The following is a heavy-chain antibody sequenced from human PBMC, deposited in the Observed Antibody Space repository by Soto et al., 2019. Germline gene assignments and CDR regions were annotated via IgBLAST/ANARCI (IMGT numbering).Heavy chain of an antibody. Sequence: PSETLSLTCAVSGGSISSGGYSWSWIRQPPGKGLEWIGYIYHSGSTYYNPSLKSRVTISVDRSKNQFSLKLSSVTAADTAVYYCARVKEEQQLVLDYWGQGTLVTVSS. CDR3: ARVKEEQQLVLDY. CDR1: GGSISSGGYS. V-gene: IGHV4-30-2*01. CDR2: IYHSGST. D-gene: IGHD6-13*01. J-gene: IGHJ4*02.